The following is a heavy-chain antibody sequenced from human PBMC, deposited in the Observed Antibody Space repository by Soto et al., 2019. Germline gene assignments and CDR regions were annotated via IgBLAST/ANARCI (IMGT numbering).Heavy chain of an antibody. CDR1: GFTFSSYA. CDR2: ISGSGGST. D-gene: IGHD3-3*01. J-gene: IGHJ3*02. Sequence: PGGSLRLSCAASGFTFSSYAMSWVRQAPGKGLEWVSAISGSGGSTYYADSVKGRFTISRDNSKNTLYLQMNSLRAEDTAVYYCAKAARFLEWLLSKEDAFDIWGQGTMVTVSS. CDR3: AKAARFLEWLLSKEDAFDI. V-gene: IGHV3-23*01.